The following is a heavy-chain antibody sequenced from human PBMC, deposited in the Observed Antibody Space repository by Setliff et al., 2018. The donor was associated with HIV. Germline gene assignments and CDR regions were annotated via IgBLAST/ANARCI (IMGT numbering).Heavy chain of an antibody. CDR3: AKVDVNSGSYYLGWFDP. V-gene: IGHV3-23*01. CDR1: GFTFSSYA. CDR2: ISGSGGRT. J-gene: IGHJ5*02. D-gene: IGHD1-26*01. Sequence: PGGSLRLSCAASGFTFSSYAMSWVRQAAGKGLEWVSAISGSGGRTYYADSVKGRFTISRDNSKNTLYLQMNSLRAEDTAVYYCAKVDVNSGSYYLGWFDPWGQGTLVTVSS.